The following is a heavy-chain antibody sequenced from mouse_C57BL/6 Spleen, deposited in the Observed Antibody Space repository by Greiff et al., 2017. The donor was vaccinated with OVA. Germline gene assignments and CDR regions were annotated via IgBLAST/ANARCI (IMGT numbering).Heavy chain of an antibody. CDR2: ISDGGSYT. CDR3: ARDQKTAPYYFDY. Sequence: EVQGVESGGSLVKPGGSLKLSCAASGFTFSSYAMSWVRQTPEKRLEWVATISDGGSYTYYPDNVKGRFTISRDNAKNNLYLQMSHLKSEDTAMYYCARDQKTAPYYFDYWGQGTTLTVSS. V-gene: IGHV5-4*01. J-gene: IGHJ2*01. CDR1: GFTFSSYA.